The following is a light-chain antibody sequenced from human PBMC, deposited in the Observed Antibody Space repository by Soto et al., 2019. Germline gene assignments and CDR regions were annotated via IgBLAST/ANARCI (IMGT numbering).Light chain of an antibody. J-gene: IGKJ1*01. CDR3: MQALQTQT. V-gene: IGKV2-28*01. Sequence: DIVMTQSALSLPVTPGEPASSSYRSSQSLLHSNGYNDLDCYLQKPGQSPQLLIYLGSTRASGVPDRFSGSGSGTDFTLKISRVEAEDVGVYYCMQALQTQTFGQGTKVDIK. CDR1: QSLLHSNGYND. CDR2: LGS.